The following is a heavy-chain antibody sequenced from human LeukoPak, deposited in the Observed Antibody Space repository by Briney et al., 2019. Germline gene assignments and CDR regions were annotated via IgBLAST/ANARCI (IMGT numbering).Heavy chain of an antibody. V-gene: IGHV3-23*01. CDR2: ISGSGGST. CDR1: GFTFSSYV. J-gene: IGHJ6*02. Sequence: RGSLRLSCAASGFTFSSYVMSWVRQAPGKGLEWVSTISGSGGSTYYADSVKGRFTISRDNSKDTLYLQMNSLRAEDTAVYYCAREAVAGRTYYYYYGMDVWGQGTTVTVSS. CDR3: AREAVAGRTYYYYYGMDV. D-gene: IGHD6-19*01.